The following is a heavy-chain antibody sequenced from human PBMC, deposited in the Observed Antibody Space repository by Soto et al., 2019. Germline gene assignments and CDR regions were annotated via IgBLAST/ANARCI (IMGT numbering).Heavy chain of an antibody. CDR2: INPNTGGT. J-gene: IGHJ5*02. CDR3: ARVRPRREFDP. V-gene: IGHV1-2*02. Sequence: QVLLVQSGAEVKRPGTSVKVSCKASGYIFTSYYVHWVRQVPGQGLEWTGWINPNTGGTNYAQRFEGRVTMTRDTSISTAYMELSRLTSDDTAIYFCARVRPRREFDPWGQGTLVTVSS. CDR1: GYIFTSYY.